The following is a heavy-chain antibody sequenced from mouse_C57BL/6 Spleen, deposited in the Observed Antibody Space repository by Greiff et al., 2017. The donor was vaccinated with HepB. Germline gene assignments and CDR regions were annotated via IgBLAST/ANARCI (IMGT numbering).Heavy chain of an antibody. D-gene: IGHD1-1*01. CDR1: GYSITSGYY. V-gene: IGHV3-6*01. CDR2: ISYDGSN. Sequence: VQLQQSGPGLVKPSQSLSLTCSVTGYSITSGYYWNWIRQFPGNKLEWMGYISYDGSNNYNPSLKNRISITRDTSKNQFFLKLNSVTTEDTATYYCARGALYGSSSYYFDYWGQGTTLTVSS. CDR3: ARGALYGSSSYYFDY. J-gene: IGHJ2*01.